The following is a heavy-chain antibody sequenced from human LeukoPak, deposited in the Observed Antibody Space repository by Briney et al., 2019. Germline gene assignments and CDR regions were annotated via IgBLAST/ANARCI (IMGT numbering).Heavy chain of an antibody. CDR2: ISGSGGST. Sequence: PGGSLRLSCAASGFTFSSYAMSWVRQAPGKGLEWVPAISGSGGSTYYADSVKGRFTISRDNSKSTLYLQMNSLRAEDTAVYYCAKDAPIAVAGFSTFDYWGQGTLVTVSS. D-gene: IGHD6-19*01. V-gene: IGHV3-23*01. CDR3: AKDAPIAVAGFSTFDY. J-gene: IGHJ4*02. CDR1: GFTFSSYA.